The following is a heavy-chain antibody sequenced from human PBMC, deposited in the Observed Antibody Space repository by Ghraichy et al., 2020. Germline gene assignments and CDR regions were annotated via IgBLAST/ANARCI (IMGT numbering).Heavy chain of an antibody. V-gene: IGHV4-4*09. J-gene: IGHJ6*02. CDR2: IYTSDNS. CDR3: ARRRRIGTRGDAIDV. Sequence: SETLSLTCIVSGASISTSYWTWNWVRQSPGKGLEWMGSIYTSDNSNYDPSLESRVTISKDTSKNQFSLRLISVTAADTAVYYCARRRRIGTRGDAIDVWGQGTTVTVSS. D-gene: IGHD1-26*01. CDR1: GASISTSY.